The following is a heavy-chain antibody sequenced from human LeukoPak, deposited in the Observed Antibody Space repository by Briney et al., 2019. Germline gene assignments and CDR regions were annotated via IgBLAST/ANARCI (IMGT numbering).Heavy chain of an antibody. J-gene: IGHJ4*02. CDR3: AKEFDSSGFFDC. D-gene: IGHD3-22*01. V-gene: IGHV3-74*01. CDR1: GFSFSSYW. Sequence: GGSLRLSCAASGFSFSSYWMHWVRQAPGKGLVWVSRINYGGSSTSYADSVKGRFTISRDNSKNTLYLQMNSLRAEDTAVYYCAKEFDSSGFFDCWGQGTLVTVSS. CDR2: INYGGSST.